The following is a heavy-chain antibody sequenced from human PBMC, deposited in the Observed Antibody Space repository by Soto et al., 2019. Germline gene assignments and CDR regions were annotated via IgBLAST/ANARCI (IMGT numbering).Heavy chain of an antibody. J-gene: IGHJ4*02. V-gene: IGHV4-39*01. CDR1: GGSISSSSYY. D-gene: IGHD5-18*01. Sequence: QLKLQESGPGLVMPSETLSLTCTVSGGSISSSSYYWGWIRQPPGKGLEWIGSIYYSGSTYYNPSLKIRVTISVDTSKNQFSLKLSSVTALDTAVYYCASITAIVPHFDYWGQGTLVTVSS. CDR3: ASITAIVPHFDY. CDR2: IYYSGST.